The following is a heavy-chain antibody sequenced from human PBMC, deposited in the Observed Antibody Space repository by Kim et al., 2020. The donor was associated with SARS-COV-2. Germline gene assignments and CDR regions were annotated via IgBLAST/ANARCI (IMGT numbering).Heavy chain of an antibody. CDR3: ARITYYLNAFDI. J-gene: IGHJ3*02. D-gene: IGHD3-10*01. V-gene: IGHV3-21*01. Sequence: YYADSVKGRFTISRDNAKNSLYLQMNSLRAEDTAVYYCARITYYLNAFDIWGQGTMVTVSS.